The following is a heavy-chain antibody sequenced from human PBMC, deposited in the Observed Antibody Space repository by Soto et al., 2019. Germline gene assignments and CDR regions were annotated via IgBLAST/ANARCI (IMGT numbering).Heavy chain of an antibody. D-gene: IGHD5-18*01. CDR3: ARHSGYNYFYHFDY. J-gene: IGHJ4*02. Sequence: QLQLQESGPGLLKPSETLSLSCTVSGGSISSSTYYWGWIRQPPGKGLEWIGSIYFGGSTYHNPSLKTRVTISVNSSKNQFSLRVISVTAADTAVYYCARHSGYNYFYHFDYCGQGTLLSVSS. CDR2: IYFGGST. CDR1: GGSISSSTYY. V-gene: IGHV4-39*01.